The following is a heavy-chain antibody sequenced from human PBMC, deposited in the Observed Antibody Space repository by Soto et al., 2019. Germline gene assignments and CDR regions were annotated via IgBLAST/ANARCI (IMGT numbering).Heavy chain of an antibody. D-gene: IGHD3-10*01. CDR1: ASSIIKYY. CDR2: IYYSGST. CDR3: ARGGLWFGINYYGMDV. V-gene: IGHV4-59*01. J-gene: IGHJ6*02. Sequence: KTSETLSLTCTVSASSIIKYYWTCIRHPPRKGLEWIGYIYYSGSTNYNPSLKSRVTISVDTSKNQFSLKLSTVTAADKAVYYCARGGLWFGINYYGMDVWGQGTTVTVSS.